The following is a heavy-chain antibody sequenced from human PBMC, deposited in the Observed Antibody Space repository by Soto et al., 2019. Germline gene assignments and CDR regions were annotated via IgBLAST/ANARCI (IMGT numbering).Heavy chain of an antibody. CDR3: ARAHYDFWSGVIQAGYYGLDV. J-gene: IGHJ6*02. Sequence: GASVKVSCKASGGTFSSYAISWVRQAPGQGLEWMGGIIPIFGTANYAQKFQGRVTITADESTSTAYMELSSLRSEDTAVYYCARAHYDFWSGVIQAGYYGLDVWGQGTMVTVSS. D-gene: IGHD3-3*01. V-gene: IGHV1-69*13. CDR2: IIPIFGTA. CDR1: GGTFSSYA.